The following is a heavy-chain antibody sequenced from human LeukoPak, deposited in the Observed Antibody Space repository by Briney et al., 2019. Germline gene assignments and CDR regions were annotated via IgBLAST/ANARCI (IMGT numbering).Heavy chain of an antibody. CDR1: GLTFSSYA. D-gene: IGHD3-22*01. J-gene: IGHJ4*02. CDR3: AKERFYDSSGYEVY. V-gene: IGHV3-23*01. CDR2: ISGSGGST. Sequence: PGGSLRLSCAASGLTFSSYAMSWVRQAPGKGLEWVSAISGSGGSTYYADSVKGRFTISRDNSKNTLYLQMNSLRAEDTAVYYCAKERFYDSSGYEVYWGQGTLVTVSS.